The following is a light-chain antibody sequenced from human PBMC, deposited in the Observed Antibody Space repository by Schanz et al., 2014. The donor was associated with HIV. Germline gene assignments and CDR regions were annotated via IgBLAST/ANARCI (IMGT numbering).Light chain of an antibody. V-gene: IGLV2-14*03. J-gene: IGLJ2*01. CDR1: SIDAGGYNY. CDR2: DVS. Sequence: QSVLTQPASVSGSPGQSITISCTGTSIDAGGYNYASRYQQHPGKAPKLMIYDVSYRPSGISNRFSGSKSGNTASLTVSGLQPEDEADYYCSSYGGNNNLVFGGGTKLTVL. CDR3: SSYGGNNNLV.